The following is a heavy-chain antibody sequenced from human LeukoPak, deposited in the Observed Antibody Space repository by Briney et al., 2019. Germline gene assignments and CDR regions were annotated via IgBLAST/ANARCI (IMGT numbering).Heavy chain of an antibody. Sequence: GGSLRLSCAASGFTFSSYGMHWVRQAAGKGLEWVAVISYDGSNKYYADSVKGRFTISRDNSKNTLYLQMNSLRAEDTAVYYCAKEAEDWELLYFDYWGQGTLVTVSS. J-gene: IGHJ4*02. D-gene: IGHD1-26*01. CDR3: AKEAEDWELLYFDY. CDR1: GFTFSSYG. CDR2: ISYDGSNK. V-gene: IGHV3-30*18.